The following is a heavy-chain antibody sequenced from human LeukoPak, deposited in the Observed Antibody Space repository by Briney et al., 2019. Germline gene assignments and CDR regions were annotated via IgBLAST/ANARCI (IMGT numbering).Heavy chain of an antibody. CDR2: ISYDGSNK. CDR1: GFTFSSYA. CDR3: AKDLDYHYYGMDV. Sequence: GGSLRLSCAASGFTFSSYAMHWVRQAPGKGLEWVAVISYDGSNKYYADSVKGRFTISRDNSKNSLYLQMNSLRTEDTALYYCAKDLDYHYYGMDVWGQGTTVIVSS. V-gene: IGHV3-30*01. J-gene: IGHJ6*02.